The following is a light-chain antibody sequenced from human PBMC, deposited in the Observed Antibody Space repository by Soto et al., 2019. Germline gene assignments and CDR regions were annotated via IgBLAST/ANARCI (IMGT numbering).Light chain of an antibody. V-gene: IGKV3-20*01. CDR1: QSVSSNY. J-gene: IGKJ2*01. CDR2: GAS. Sequence: EIVLTQSPGTLSLSPGERATLSCRASQSVSSNYLAWYQQKPGQTPRLLIYGASNRATGIPDRFSGSGSGTDFTLTISRLEPEDSAVYYCQQYGSSPNTFGQGAKLEIK. CDR3: QQYGSSPNT.